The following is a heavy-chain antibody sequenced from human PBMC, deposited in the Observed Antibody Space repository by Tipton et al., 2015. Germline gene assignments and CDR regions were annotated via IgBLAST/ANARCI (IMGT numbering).Heavy chain of an antibody. CDR3: ARDFIRTGMDI. J-gene: IGHJ6*02. D-gene: IGHD2-21*01. V-gene: IGHV4-39*07. CDR1: AGSISSSSDY. Sequence: TLSLTCSVSAGSISSSSDYWGWIRQPPGKGLEWIGSIYYSGITHYNPSLKSRVTLSEDTSKNQFSLRLTSVTAADTAVYYCARDFIRTGMDIWGQGTTVTVSS. CDR2: IYYSGIT.